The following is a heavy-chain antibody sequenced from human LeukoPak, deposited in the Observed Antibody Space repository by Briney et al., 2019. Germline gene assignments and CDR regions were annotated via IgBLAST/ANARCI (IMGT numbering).Heavy chain of an antibody. CDR3: ARISTAVAGADY. J-gene: IGHJ4*02. Sequence: PGGSLRLSCGAFGFTFSRSWMSWVRQAPGKGLEWVANIKQDESETYYVDSVKGRLTVSRDNTKNSLYLQMDSLRAEDTAVYYCARISTAVAGADYWGQGTLVTASS. CDR2: IKQDESET. D-gene: IGHD6-19*01. V-gene: IGHV3-7*01. CDR1: GFTFSRSW.